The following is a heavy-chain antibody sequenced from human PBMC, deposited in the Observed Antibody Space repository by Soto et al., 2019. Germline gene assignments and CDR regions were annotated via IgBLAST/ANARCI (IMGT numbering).Heavy chain of an antibody. CDR1: GFTVSSNY. Sequence: GGSLRLSCAASGFTVSSNYMSWVRQAPGKGLEWVSVIYSGGSTYYADSVKGRFTISRDNSKNTLYLQMNSLRAEDTAVYYCARAPVPPYYDFWSGTYYFDYWGQGTLVTVSS. V-gene: IGHV3-53*01. D-gene: IGHD3-3*01. J-gene: IGHJ4*02. CDR3: ARAPVPPYYDFWSGTYYFDY. CDR2: IYSGGST.